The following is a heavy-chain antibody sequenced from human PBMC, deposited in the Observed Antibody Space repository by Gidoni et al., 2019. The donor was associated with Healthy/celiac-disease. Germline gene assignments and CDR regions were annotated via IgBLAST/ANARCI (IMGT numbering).Heavy chain of an antibody. V-gene: IGHV3-48*04. J-gene: IGHJ4*02. Sequence: EVQLVESGGGLVQPGGSLRLSCAASGFTFSNSNMNWVRQAPGKGLEWVSYISSSSSFIFYADSVKGRSTISRDNAKNSLYLQMNSLRAEDTAVYYCARENGDGEFDYWGQGTLVTVSS. CDR2: ISSSSSFI. CDR3: ARENGDGEFDY. CDR1: GFTFSNSN.